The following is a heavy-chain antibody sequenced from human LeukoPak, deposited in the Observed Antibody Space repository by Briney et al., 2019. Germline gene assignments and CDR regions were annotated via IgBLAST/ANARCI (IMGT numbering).Heavy chain of an antibody. CDR1: GGSIRMSTYY. J-gene: IGHJ4*02. Sequence: SETLSLTCTVSGGSIRMSTYYWGWTRQPPGKGLEWIGSIYHSGSTHYNPSLRSRVTMSVDTSKNQFTLKVTAVTAADTAVYYCVTNGTVTVAGTKFNYFDYWGQGALVTVSS. D-gene: IGHD6-19*01. CDR3: VTNGTVTVAGTKFNYFDY. V-gene: IGHV4-39*01. CDR2: IYHSGST.